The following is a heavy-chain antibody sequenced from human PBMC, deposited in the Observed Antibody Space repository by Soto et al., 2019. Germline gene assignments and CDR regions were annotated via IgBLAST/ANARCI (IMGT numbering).Heavy chain of an antibody. J-gene: IGHJ1*01. CDR1: GGSFSGYY. Sequence: PSETLSLTCAVYGGSFSGYYWSWIRQPPGTGLEWIGEINHSGSTNYNPSHKSRVTISVDTSKNQFSQKMNAETAADTAVYYCARLADYYDSSGYYLKYFQHWGQGTLVTVS. V-gene: IGHV4-34*01. CDR2: INHSGST. D-gene: IGHD3-22*01. CDR3: ARLADYYDSSGYYLKYFQH.